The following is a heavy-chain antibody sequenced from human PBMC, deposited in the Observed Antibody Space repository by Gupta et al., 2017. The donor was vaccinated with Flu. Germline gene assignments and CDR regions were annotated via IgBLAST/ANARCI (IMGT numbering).Heavy chain of an antibody. CDR3: TRGIAAIMWYYFDS. CDR2: IRRKAYGGTT. V-gene: IGHV3-49*03. D-gene: IGHD2-21*01. Sequence: WFLPAPGKGLDCVSFIRRKAYGGTTEYAASVKGRFTISRDDSKSIAYLQMNSLTTEDTAVYYCTRGIAAIMWYYFDSWGQGTLVTVSS. J-gene: IGHJ4*02.